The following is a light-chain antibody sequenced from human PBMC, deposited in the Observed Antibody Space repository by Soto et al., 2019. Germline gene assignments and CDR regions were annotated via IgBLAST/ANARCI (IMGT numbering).Light chain of an antibody. CDR2: AAS. CDR3: QKNDSVPRT. V-gene: IGKV1-27*01. J-gene: IGKJ1*01. Sequence: DIQMTQSPPSLSANVGDRVTITCRASQGIRNYLAWYQQKPGKVPKLLIYAASTLQSGVPSRFSGSGSGTDFTLSINSLQPEDVATYYCQKNDSVPRTFGQGTKLELK. CDR1: QGIRNY.